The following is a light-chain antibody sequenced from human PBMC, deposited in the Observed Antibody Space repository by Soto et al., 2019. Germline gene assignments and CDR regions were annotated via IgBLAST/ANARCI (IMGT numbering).Light chain of an antibody. CDR2: GAS. J-gene: IGKJ2*01. CDR3: QQYAGSPPKYI. V-gene: IGKV3-20*01. Sequence: EIVLTQSPGTLSLSPGERATLSCRASQSVNTAYLAWYQQKPGQAPRLVILGASSRATGIPDRFSGSGSGTDFTLTISRLEPEDFAVYYCQQYAGSPPKYIFGQGTKVDI. CDR1: QSVNTAY.